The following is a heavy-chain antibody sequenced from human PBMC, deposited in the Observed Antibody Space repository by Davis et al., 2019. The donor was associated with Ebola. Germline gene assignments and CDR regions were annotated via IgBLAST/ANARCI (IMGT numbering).Heavy chain of an antibody. CDR2: VSVMGYTT. D-gene: IGHD1-14*01. CDR3: ARSPTLTGRGRVDS. CDR1: GFTFTNYA. J-gene: IGHJ4*02. Sequence: GESLKISCAASGFTFTNYAMNWVRQAPGKGLEWVSSVSVMGYTTYYADSAKGRLTISRDNTDNKLYLHMNNLKVDDTAVYYCARSPTLTGRGRVDSWGQGVLVAVSS. V-gene: IGHV3-23*01.